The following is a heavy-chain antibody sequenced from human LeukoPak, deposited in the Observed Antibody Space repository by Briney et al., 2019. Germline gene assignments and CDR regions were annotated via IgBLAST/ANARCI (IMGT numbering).Heavy chain of an antibody. CDR3: ARNTYYYGSGSYCDY. Sequence: SGTLSLTCAVSGGSISSSNWWSWVRQPPGKGLEWIGEIYHSGSTNYNPSLKSRVTISVDKSKNQFSLKLSSVTAADTAVYYCARNTYYYGSGSYCDYWGQGTLVTVSS. D-gene: IGHD3-10*01. CDR1: GGSISSSNW. V-gene: IGHV4-4*02. J-gene: IGHJ4*02. CDR2: IYHSGST.